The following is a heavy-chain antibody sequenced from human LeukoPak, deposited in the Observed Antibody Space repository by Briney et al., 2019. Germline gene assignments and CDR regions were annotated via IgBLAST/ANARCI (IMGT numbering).Heavy chain of an antibody. CDR2: MNPNSGNT. J-gene: IGHJ4*02. V-gene: IGHV1-8*01. CDR3: ARRSSSSGLFDY. Sequence: ASVKVSCKASGYTFTSYDINWVRQATGQGLEWMGWMNPNSGNTGYAQKFQGRVTMTRNTSISTAYMELSSLRSEDTAVYYCARRSSSSGLFDYWGQGTLVTVSS. CDR1: GYTFTSYD. D-gene: IGHD6-6*01.